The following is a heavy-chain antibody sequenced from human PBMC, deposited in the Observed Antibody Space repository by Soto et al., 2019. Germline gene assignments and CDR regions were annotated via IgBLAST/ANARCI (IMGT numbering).Heavy chain of an antibody. D-gene: IGHD5-18*01. CDR2: IWYDGSNK. CDR1: GFTFSSYG. Sequence: GGSLRLSCAASGFTFSSYGMHWVRQAPGKGLEWVAVIWYDGSNKYYADSVKGRFTISRDNSKNTLYLQMNSLRAEDTAVYYCARDRYSYGYPQDYWGQGTLVTVSS. V-gene: IGHV3-33*01. CDR3: ARDRYSYGYPQDY. J-gene: IGHJ4*02.